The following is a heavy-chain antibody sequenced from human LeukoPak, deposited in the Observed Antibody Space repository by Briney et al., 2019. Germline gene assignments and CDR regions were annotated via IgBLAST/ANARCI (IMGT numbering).Heavy chain of an antibody. CDR2: INPHSGGT. Sequence: ASVKVSCKASGYTFTGYYIHWVRQAPGQGLEWMGWINPHSGGTNYAQKFQGRVTMTRDTSISTAYMELNRLRSDDTAVYYCAKDLMVIIVSGAFDIWGQGTMVTVSS. CDR3: AKDLMVIIVSGAFDI. V-gene: IGHV1-2*02. D-gene: IGHD3-3*01. CDR1: GYTFTGYY. J-gene: IGHJ3*02.